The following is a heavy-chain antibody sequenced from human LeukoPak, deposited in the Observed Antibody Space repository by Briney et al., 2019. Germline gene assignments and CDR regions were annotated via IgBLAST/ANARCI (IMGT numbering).Heavy chain of an antibody. Sequence: SETLSLTCTVSGGSISSYYRSWIRQPPGKGLEWIGYIYYSGSTNYNPSLKSRLTISVEKYKNQSSLRLSAVIAADITAYYCGCHNYTPSLEIQVTISVDTSNNQFSLRLSSVTRADTAVYYWARDTGIAAADTPGAFDIWGQGTMVTVSS. D-gene: IGHD3-10*01. CDR1: GGSISSYY. CDR2: IYYSGST. CDR3: GCHNYTPSLEIQVTISVDTSNNQFSLRLSSVTRADTAVYYWARDTGIAAADTPGAFDI. V-gene: IGHV4-59*01. J-gene: IGHJ3*02.